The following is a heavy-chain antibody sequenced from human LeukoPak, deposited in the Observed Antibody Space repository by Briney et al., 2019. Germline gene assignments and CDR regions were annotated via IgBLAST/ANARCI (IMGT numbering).Heavy chain of an antibody. Sequence: SETLSLTCTVSGGSIGSNNYYWGWIRQPPGKGLEWIGSIYYSGSTYYNPSLKSRVTISVDTSKNQFSLKLSSVTAADTAVYYCARSRPFDAFDIWGQGTMVTVSS. J-gene: IGHJ3*02. CDR1: GGSIGSNNYY. CDR3: ARSRPFDAFDI. CDR2: IYYSGST. V-gene: IGHV4-39*07.